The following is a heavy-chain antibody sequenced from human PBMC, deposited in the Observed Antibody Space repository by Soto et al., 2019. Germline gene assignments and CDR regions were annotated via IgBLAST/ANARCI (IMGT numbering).Heavy chain of an antibody. Sequence: QVQLQQWGAGLLKPSETLSLTCAVYGGSFSGYYWSWIRQPPGKGLEWIGEINHSGSTNYNPSLKSRVTISVDTSKNQFSLKLSSVTAADTAVYYCARGLRKQQLGPYYYYYYGMDVW. CDR3: ARGLRKQQLGPYYYYYYGMDV. D-gene: IGHD6-13*01. J-gene: IGHJ6*01. V-gene: IGHV4-34*01. CDR2: INHSGST. CDR1: GGSFSGYY.